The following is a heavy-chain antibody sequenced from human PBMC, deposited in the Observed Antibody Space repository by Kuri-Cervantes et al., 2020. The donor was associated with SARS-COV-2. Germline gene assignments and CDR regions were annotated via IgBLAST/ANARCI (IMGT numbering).Heavy chain of an antibody. CDR3: ARVGPRGTGIAVADYWYFDL. D-gene: IGHD6-19*01. CDR2: ISGSGGST. Sequence: GESLKISCAASGFTFSSYAMSWVRQAPGKGLQWVSAISGSGGSTYYADSVKGRFTISRDNSKNTLYLQMNSLRDEDTAVYYCARVGPRGTGIAVADYWYFDLWGRGTLVTVSS. CDR1: GFTFSSYA. V-gene: IGHV3-23*01. J-gene: IGHJ2*01.